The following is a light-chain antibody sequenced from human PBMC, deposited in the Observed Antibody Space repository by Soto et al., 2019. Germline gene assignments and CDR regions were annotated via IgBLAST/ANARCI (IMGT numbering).Light chain of an antibody. Sequence: EIGMTQSPATLSVSPGERATLSCRASQSVSNNLAWYQQKPGQAPRLLIYGASTRATGIPARFSGSGSGTEFTLTISSLQSEDFAVYYCQQYKNWPPLTFGPGTKVDI. CDR3: QQYKNWPPLT. V-gene: IGKV3-15*01. CDR1: QSVSNN. J-gene: IGKJ3*01. CDR2: GAS.